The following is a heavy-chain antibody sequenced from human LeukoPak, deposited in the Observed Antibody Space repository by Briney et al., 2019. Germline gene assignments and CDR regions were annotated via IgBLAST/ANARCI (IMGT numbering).Heavy chain of an antibody. J-gene: IGHJ4*02. V-gene: IGHV1-2*02. Sequence: EASVKVSCKSSGYTFTGYFLHWVRRAPGQGFAWMGWINPNSGGTYYTQRFQGRVTMTRDTSISTAYMELSSLRSDDTAVYYCARAQSLTAPAGTFANSWGQGTLVTVSS. CDR1: GYTFTGYF. CDR2: INPNSGGT. D-gene: IGHD6-13*01. CDR3: ARAQSLTAPAGTFANS.